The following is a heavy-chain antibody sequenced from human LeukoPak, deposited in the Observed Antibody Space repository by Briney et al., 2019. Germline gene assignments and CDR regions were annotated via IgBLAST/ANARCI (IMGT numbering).Heavy chain of an antibody. Sequence: PGGSLRLSCAASGFAFSSYGMHWVRQAPGKGLEWVAVIWYDGSNKYYADSVKGRFTISRDNSKNTLYLQMNSLRAEDTAVYYCARESFVSETFDYWGQGTLVTVSS. CDR3: ARESFVSETFDY. CDR1: GFAFSSYG. J-gene: IGHJ4*02. V-gene: IGHV3-33*08. CDR2: IWYDGSNK. D-gene: IGHD5/OR15-5a*01.